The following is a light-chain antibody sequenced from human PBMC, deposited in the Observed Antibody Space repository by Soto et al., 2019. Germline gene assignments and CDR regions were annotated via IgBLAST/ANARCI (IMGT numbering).Light chain of an antibody. J-gene: IGKJ1*01. V-gene: IGKV1-27*01. CDR2: AAS. CDR3: QKYNSAPWT. Sequence: DIQMTQSPSTLSGSVGDRVTITCRASQTISSWLAWYQQKPGKVPKLLIYAASTLESGVPSRFSGSGSGTDFILTISSLQPEDVATYYCQKYNSAPWTFGQGTKVDI. CDR1: QTISSW.